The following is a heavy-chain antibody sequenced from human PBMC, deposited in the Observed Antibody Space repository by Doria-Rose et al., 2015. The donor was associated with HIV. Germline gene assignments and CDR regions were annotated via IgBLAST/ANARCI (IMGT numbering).Heavy chain of an antibody. J-gene: IGHJ4*02. CDR1: GVSLSSPGMG. Sequence: QESGPVLVKPTETLTLTCTVSGVSLSSPGMGVSWIRQPPGKALAWLANIFSDDESSYKTSLKSILTIYRGTSKSQVVLTMTDMDPVDTATYYCARIKSSRWYHKYYFDFWGQGTLFIVSA. CDR2: IFSDDES. V-gene: IGHV2-26*01. D-gene: IGHD6-13*01. CDR3: ARIKSSRWYHKYYFDF.